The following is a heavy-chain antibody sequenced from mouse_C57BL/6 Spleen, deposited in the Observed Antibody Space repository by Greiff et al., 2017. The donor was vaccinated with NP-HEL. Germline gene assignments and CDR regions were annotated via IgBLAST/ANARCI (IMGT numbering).Heavy chain of an antibody. CDR1: GYSITSGYY. CDR2: ISYDGSN. J-gene: IGHJ4*01. D-gene: IGHD1-2*01. Sequence: EVKLQESGPGLVKPSQSLSLTCSVTGYSITSGYYWNWIRQFPGNKLEWMGYISYDGSNNYNPSLKNRTSITRDTSKNQFFLKLNSVTTEDTATYYCARIHYDPYYAMDYWGQGTSVTVSS. CDR3: ARIHYDPYYAMDY. V-gene: IGHV3-6*01.